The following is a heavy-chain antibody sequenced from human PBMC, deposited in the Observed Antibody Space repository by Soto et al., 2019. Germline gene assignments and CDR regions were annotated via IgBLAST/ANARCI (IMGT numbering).Heavy chain of an antibody. D-gene: IGHD1-1*01. V-gene: IGHV3-23*01. CDR3: AKDEGAWNLGLIDY. J-gene: IGHJ4*02. Sequence: GGSLRLSCAASGFTFSSYAMSWVRQAPGKGLEWVSAISGSGGSTYYADSVKGRFTITIDNSKNTLYLQMNSLRAEDTAVYYCAKDEGAWNLGLIDYWGQGTLVTVSS. CDR2: ISGSGGST. CDR1: GFTFSSYA.